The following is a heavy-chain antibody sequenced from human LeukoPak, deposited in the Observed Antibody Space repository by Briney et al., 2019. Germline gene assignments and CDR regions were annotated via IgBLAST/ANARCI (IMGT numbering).Heavy chain of an antibody. V-gene: IGHV4-59*01. CDR3: ARGRVSSSTWYSTYYYYFYMDV. CDR1: DDSITMYY. CDR2: VDHTGST. D-gene: IGHD1-1*01. Sequence: SETLSLTCSVSDDSITMYYWTWIRQPPGKGLEWIGYVDHTGSTNFNPSLNGRVSVSRDTTKSLFSLRLRSVTAADTAVYFCARGRVSSSTWYSTYYYYFYMDVWGKGTTVTVSS. J-gene: IGHJ6*03.